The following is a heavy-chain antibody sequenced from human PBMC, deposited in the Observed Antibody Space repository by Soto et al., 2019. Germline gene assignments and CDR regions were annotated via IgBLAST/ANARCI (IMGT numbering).Heavy chain of an antibody. Sequence: QVQLVQSGAEVKKPGASVKVSCKASGYTFTSYDINWVRQTTGQGLEWMGWMNPNSGNTGYAQKFQGRVTMTRNTSIRTAYMELSSLRSDDAAVYYCATLMGATTGDFDSWGQGTLVTVSS. CDR2: MNPNSGNT. J-gene: IGHJ4*02. CDR3: ATLMGATTGDFDS. CDR1: GYTFTSYD. V-gene: IGHV1-8*01. D-gene: IGHD1-26*01.